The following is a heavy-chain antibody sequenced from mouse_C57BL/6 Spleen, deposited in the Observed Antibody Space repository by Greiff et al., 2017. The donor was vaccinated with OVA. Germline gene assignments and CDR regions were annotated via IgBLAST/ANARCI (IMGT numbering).Heavy chain of an antibody. CDR3: ASWITTVVATRYFDV. CDR2: ISSGGSYN. Sequence: EVQLVESGGDLVKPGGSLKLSCAASGFTFSSYGMSWVRQTPDKRLEWVATISSGGSYNYYPDSVKGRFTISRDNAKNTLYLQMSSLKSEDTAMYYCASWITTVVATRYFDVWGTGTTVTVSS. V-gene: IGHV5-6*01. J-gene: IGHJ1*03. CDR1: GFTFSSYG. D-gene: IGHD1-1*01.